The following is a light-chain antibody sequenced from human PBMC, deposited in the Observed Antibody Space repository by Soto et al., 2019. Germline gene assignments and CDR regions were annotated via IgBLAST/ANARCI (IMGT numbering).Light chain of an antibody. CDR1: QSVSSGY. CDR2: GAS. V-gene: IGKV3-20*01. Sequence: EIVLTQSPDTLSLSPGARATLSCRASQSVSSGYLAWYQHKPGQAPRLLISGASTRATGIPDRFSGSGSGTYFTLTISRLDPEDFAVYYCQQYDTSPPWTFGQGTKVEIK. J-gene: IGKJ1*01. CDR3: QQYDTSPPWT.